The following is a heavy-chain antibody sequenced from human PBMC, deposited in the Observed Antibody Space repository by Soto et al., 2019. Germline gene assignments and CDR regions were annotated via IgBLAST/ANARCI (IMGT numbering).Heavy chain of an antibody. CDR2: IWYDGSNK. Sequence: GGSLRLSCAASGFTFSSYGMHWVRQAPGKGLEWVAVIWYDGSNKYYADSVKGRFTISRDNSKNTLYLQTNSLRAEDTAVYYCARDPSWYYPEEYYFDYWGQGTLVTVSS. CDR3: ARDPSWYYPEEYYFDY. J-gene: IGHJ4*02. V-gene: IGHV3-33*01. CDR1: GFTFSSYG. D-gene: IGHD6-13*01.